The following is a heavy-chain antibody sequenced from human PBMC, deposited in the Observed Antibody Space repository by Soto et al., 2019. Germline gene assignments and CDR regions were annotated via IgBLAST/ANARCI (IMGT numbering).Heavy chain of an antibody. CDR2: IYYSGST. D-gene: IGHD3-16*01. CDR3: ARWFGDY. V-gene: IGHV4-31*03. J-gene: IGHJ4*02. CDR1: GGSISSGSYC. Sequence: SETLSLTCTVSGGSISSGSYCWSWIRQHPGKGLEWIGYIYYSGSTYYNPSLKSRVTISVDTSKNQFSLKLSSVTAADTAVYYCARWFGDYWGQGTLVTVSS.